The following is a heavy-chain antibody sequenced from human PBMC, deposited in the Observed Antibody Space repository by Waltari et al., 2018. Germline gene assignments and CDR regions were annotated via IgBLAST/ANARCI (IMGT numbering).Heavy chain of an antibody. Sequence: QVQLVESGGGVVQPGRSLRLSCAASGFTFSSSAMHWVRQAPGKGLEWVAVISYDGSNKYYADSVKGRFTISRDNSKNTLYLQMNSLRAEDTAVYYCARGYGDSNDAFDIWGQGTMVTVSS. V-gene: IGHV3-30*01. D-gene: IGHD4-17*01. CDR1: GFTFSSSA. J-gene: IGHJ3*02. CDR3: ARGYGDSNDAFDI. CDR2: ISYDGSNK.